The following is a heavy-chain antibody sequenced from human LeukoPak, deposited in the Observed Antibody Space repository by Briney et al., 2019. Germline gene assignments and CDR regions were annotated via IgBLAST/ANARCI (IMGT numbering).Heavy chain of an antibody. V-gene: IGHV3-21*01. CDR3: ARDVVPATINQYYYYYMDV. J-gene: IGHJ6*03. CDR1: GFTFSSYS. CDR2: ISSSSSYI. Sequence: GGSLRLSCAASGFTFSSYSMNWVRQAPGKGLEWVSSISSSSSYIYYADSVKGRFTISRDNAKNSLYLQMNSLRVEDTAVYYCARDVVPATINQYYYYYMDVWGKGTTVTVSS. D-gene: IGHD2-2*02.